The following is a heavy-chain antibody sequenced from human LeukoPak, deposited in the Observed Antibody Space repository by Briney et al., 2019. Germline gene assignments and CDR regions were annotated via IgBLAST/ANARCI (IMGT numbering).Heavy chain of an antibody. D-gene: IGHD2-2*01. V-gene: IGHV4-59*08. CDR3: ARHARYCSSTSCYPPGYYYYMDV. CDR1: GGSISSYY. CDR2: IYYSGST. Sequence: PSETLSLTCTVSGGSISSYYWSWIRQPPGKGLEWIGYIYYSGSTNYNPSLKSRVTISVDTSKNQFSLKLSSVTAADTAVYYCARHARYCSSTSCYPPGYYYYMDVWGKGTTVTISS. J-gene: IGHJ6*03.